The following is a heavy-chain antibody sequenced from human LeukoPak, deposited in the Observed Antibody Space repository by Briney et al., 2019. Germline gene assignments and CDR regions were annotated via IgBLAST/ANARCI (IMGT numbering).Heavy chain of an antibody. CDR1: GFTFSSYA. CDR3: ARYSYGYGGDY. D-gene: IGHD5-18*01. Sequence: GGSLRLSCAASGFTFSSYAMSWVRQAPGKGLEWVSAISGSGGSTYYADSVKGRFTISRDNAKNSLYLQMNSLRAEDTAVYYCARYSYGYGGDYWGQGTLVTVSS. CDR2: ISGSGGST. J-gene: IGHJ4*02. V-gene: IGHV3-23*01.